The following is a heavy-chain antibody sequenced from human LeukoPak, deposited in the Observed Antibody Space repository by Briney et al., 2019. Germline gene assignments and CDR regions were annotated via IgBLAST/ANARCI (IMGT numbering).Heavy chain of an antibody. D-gene: IGHD1-26*01. J-gene: IGHJ4*02. CDR1: GYTFTSYG. CDR3: ARDARSGSYFYDY. CDR2: ISGYNGNT. V-gene: IGHV1-18*01. Sequence: RASVKVSCKASGYTFTSYGISWVRQAPGQGLEWMGWISGYNGNTDYAQKVQGRVTMTTNTSTTTAYMELRSLRSDDTAVYYCARDARSGSYFYDYWGQGTLVTVSS.